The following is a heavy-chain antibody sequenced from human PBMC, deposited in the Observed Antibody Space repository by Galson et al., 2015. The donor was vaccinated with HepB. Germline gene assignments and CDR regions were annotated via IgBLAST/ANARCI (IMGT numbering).Heavy chain of an antibody. J-gene: IGHJ5*02. CDR3: ARGPNSGSYYNWFDP. CDR2: INAGSGNT. D-gene: IGHD1-26*01. CDR1: GYTFTSYA. Sequence: SVKVSCKASGYTFTSYAMHWVRQAPGQRLEWMGWINAGSGNTKYSQKFQGRVTITRDTSASTAYMELSSLRSEDTAVYYCARGPNSGSYYNWFDPWGQGTLVTVSS. V-gene: IGHV1-3*01.